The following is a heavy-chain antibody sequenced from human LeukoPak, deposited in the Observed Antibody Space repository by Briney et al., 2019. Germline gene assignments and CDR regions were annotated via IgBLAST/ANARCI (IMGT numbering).Heavy chain of an antibody. CDR1: GFTFDDYA. CDR3: AKVRRGPYGDCFDY. D-gene: IGHD4-17*01. Sequence: PGGSLRLSCAASGFTFDDYAMHWVRQAPGKGLEWVSGISWNSGSIGYADSVKGRFTISRDNAKNSLYLQMNSLRAEDTALYYCAKVRRGPYGDCFDYWGQGTLVTVSS. CDR2: ISWNSGSI. V-gene: IGHV3-9*01. J-gene: IGHJ4*02.